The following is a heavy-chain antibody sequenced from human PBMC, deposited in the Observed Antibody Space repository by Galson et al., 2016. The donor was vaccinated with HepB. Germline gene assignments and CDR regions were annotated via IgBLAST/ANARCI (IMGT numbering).Heavy chain of an antibody. J-gene: IGHJ4*02. CDR2: ITGSGDST. CDR1: GFTFSRYS. V-gene: IGHV3-23*01. D-gene: IGHD3-16*02. CDR3: ARGGYAWGGYPKDY. Sequence: SLRLSCAASGFTFSRYSMTWVRQAPGKGLAWVSSITGSGDSTYYADSVKGRFTLSRDNSKNTVYLLMNSLGVEDTAVYYCARGGYAWGGYPKDYWGQGTLVIVSS.